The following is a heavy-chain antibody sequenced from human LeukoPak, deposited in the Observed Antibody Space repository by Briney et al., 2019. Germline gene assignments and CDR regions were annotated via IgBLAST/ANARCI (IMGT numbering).Heavy chain of an antibody. V-gene: IGHV1-18*01. CDR1: GYSLTTYG. Sequence: ASVKVSCKASGYSLTTYGITWVRQAPGQGLEWMGWITTYNGNTNYARKLQGRVTMTTDTSTNTAYMELGSLRPDDTAGYYCARLIEYRTSSRVFDIWGQGTMVTVSS. CDR3: ARLIEYRTSSRVFDI. CDR2: ITTYNGNT. J-gene: IGHJ3*02. D-gene: IGHD6-6*01.